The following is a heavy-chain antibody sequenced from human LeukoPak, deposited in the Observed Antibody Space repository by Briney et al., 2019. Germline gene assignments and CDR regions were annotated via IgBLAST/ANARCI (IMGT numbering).Heavy chain of an antibody. J-gene: IGHJ4*02. CDR1: GGSLSSSGYY. Sequence: SETLSLTCTVSGGSLSSSGYYWGWLRQPPGKGLEWIGSIYYSGSTYYNPSLKSRVTISLDTSKNQFSLQLSPVTAADTAVYYCARDGGRDGYKRWNFWGQGTLVTVSS. CDR2: IYYSGST. CDR3: ARDGGRDGYKRWNF. D-gene: IGHD5-24*01. V-gene: IGHV4-39*07.